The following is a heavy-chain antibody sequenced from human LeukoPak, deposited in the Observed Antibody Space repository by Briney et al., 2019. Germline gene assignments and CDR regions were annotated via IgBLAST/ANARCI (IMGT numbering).Heavy chain of an antibody. D-gene: IGHD1-26*01. CDR2: ISSSGSTI. CDR3: AKDRYPAAFDV. CDR1: GFTFSSYE. J-gene: IGHJ3*01. Sequence: GGSLRLSCAASGFTFSSYEMNWVRQAPGKGLEWVSYISSSGSTIYYADSVKGRFTISRDNAKNSLYLQMNSLRAEDTAVYYCAKDRYPAAFDVWGQGTMVTVSS. V-gene: IGHV3-48*03.